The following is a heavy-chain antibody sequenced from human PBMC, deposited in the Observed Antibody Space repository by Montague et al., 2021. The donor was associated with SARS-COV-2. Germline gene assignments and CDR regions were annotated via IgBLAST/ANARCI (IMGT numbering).Heavy chain of an antibody. Sequence: SRSLSLAASGFSVDNSDMHWVRQAPGKGLEWVSGFSWKGHSIGYAASVEGRFTISRDSGKNSLYLQMNSLTVEDTALYYCAKDLNSAVAGPTMGHWGQGTLVTVSS. CDR1: GFSVDNSD. D-gene: IGHD6-19*01. CDR2: FSWKGHSI. V-gene: IGHV3-9*01. CDR3: AKDLNSAVAGPTMGH. J-gene: IGHJ4*02.